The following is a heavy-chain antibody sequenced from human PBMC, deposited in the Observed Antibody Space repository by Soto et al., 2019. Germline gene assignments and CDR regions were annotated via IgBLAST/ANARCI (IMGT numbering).Heavy chain of an antibody. CDR1: GYSISSDHY. CDR2: IQHSGYT. Sequence: SETLSLTCAVSGYSISSDHYWGWIRQPPGKGLEWIGSIQHSGYTYYNPSLKSRVIISLDTSKNQFFLRLTSVTAADTAIYYCAKKGYYVLGRINLFDSWGQGTLVSVSS. CDR3: AKKGYYVLGRINLFDS. J-gene: IGHJ4*02. D-gene: IGHD3-10*01. V-gene: IGHV4-38-2*01.